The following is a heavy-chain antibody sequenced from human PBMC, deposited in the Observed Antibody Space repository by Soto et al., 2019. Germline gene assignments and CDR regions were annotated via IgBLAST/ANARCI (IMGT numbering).Heavy chain of an antibody. J-gene: IGHJ3*02. Sequence: QVQLQESGPGLVKPSGTLSLTCAVSSGSISSSNWWSWVRQPPGKGLEWIGEIYHSGSTNYNPSLMGRVIIAVDKSKYQFSLKLSSVTAADTAGYYCASGYCSGGSCYDAFDIWGQGTMVTVSS. CDR1: SGSISSSNW. CDR3: ASGYCSGGSCYDAFDI. D-gene: IGHD2-15*01. CDR2: IYHSGST. V-gene: IGHV4-4*02.